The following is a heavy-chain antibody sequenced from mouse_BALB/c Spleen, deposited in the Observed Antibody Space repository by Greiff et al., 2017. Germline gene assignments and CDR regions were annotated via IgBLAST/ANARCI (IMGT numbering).Heavy chain of an antibody. CDR3: ARYTMITTY. Sequence: QVQLQQSGPELVKPGASVKISCKASGYAFSSSWMNWVKQRPGQGLEWIGRIYPGDGDTNYNGKFKGKATLTADKSSSTAYMQLSSLTSVDSAVYFCARYTMITTYWGQGTLVTVSA. V-gene: IGHV1-82*01. J-gene: IGHJ3*01. D-gene: IGHD2-4*01. CDR1: GYAFSSSW. CDR2: IYPGDGDT.